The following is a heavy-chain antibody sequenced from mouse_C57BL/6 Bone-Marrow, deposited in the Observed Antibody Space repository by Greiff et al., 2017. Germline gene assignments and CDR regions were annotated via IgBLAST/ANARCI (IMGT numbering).Heavy chain of an antibody. CDR2: IWRGGST. CDR3: AKNLFYYGSSRMDY. Sequence: VKLVESGPGLVQPSQSLSITCTVSGFSLTSYGVHWVRQSPGKGLEWLGVIWRGGSTDYNAAFMSRLSITKDNSKSQVFFKMNSLQADDTAIYYCAKNLFYYGSSRMDYWGQGTSVTVSS. V-gene: IGHV2-5*01. J-gene: IGHJ4*01. CDR1: GFSLTSYG. D-gene: IGHD1-1*01.